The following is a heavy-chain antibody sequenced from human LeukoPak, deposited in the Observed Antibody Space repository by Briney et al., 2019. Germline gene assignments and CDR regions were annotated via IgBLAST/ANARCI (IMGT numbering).Heavy chain of an antibody. CDR3: ARDYKYAFDY. CDR2: ITSTSSYI. CDR1: GFTFSSYS. J-gene: IGHJ4*02. D-gene: IGHD5-24*01. V-gene: IGHV3-21*01. Sequence: GGSLRLSCAASGFTFSSYSITWVRQAPGKGLEWVSSITSTSSYINYADSVKGRFTISGDKAKNSLYLQMNSLRVEDTAVYYCARDYKYAFDYWGQGTLVTVSS.